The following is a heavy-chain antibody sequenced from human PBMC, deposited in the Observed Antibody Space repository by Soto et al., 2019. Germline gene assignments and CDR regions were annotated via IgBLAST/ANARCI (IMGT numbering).Heavy chain of an antibody. CDR3: ARGNKRVGSNWFDP. CDR1: GFTFSDYY. D-gene: IGHD1-26*01. CDR2: ISSSSSYT. J-gene: IGHJ5*02. Sequence: QVQLVESGGGLVKPGGSLRLSCAASGFTFSDYYMSWIRQAPGKGLEWVSYISSSSSYTNYADSVKGRFTISRDNAKNSLYLQMNSLRAEDTAVYYCARGNKRVGSNWFDPWGQGTLVTVSS. V-gene: IGHV3-11*06.